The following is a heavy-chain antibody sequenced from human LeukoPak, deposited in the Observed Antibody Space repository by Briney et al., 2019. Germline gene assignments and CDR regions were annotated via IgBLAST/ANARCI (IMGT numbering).Heavy chain of an antibody. D-gene: IGHD4-23*01. CDR1: GGSISSYY. V-gene: IGHV4-59*12. Sequence: SETLSLTCTVSGGSISSYYWSWIRQPPGKGLEWIGYNYYSGSTNYNPSLKSRVTISVDTSKNQFSLKLSSVTAADTAVYYCASIGGFFTDYWGQGTLVTVSS. J-gene: IGHJ4*02. CDR3: ASIGGFFTDY. CDR2: NYYSGST.